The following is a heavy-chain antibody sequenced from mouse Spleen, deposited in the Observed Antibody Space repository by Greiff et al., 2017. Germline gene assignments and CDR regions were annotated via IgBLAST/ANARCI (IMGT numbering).Heavy chain of an antibody. Sequence: EVKVEESGGGLVQPGGSLRLSCATSGFTFTDYYMSWVRQPPGKALEWLGFIRNKANGYTTDYSASVKGRFTISRDNSQSILYLQMNTLRAEDSATYYCAREDYGSLDYWGQGTTLTVSS. D-gene: IGHD1-1*01. CDR2: IRNKANGYTT. V-gene: IGHV7-3*02. CDR1: GFTFTDYY. CDR3: AREDYGSLDY. J-gene: IGHJ2*01.